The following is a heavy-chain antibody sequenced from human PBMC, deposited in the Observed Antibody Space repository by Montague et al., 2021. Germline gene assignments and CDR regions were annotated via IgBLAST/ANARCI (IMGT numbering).Heavy chain of an antibody. V-gene: IGHV4-39*07. D-gene: IGHD6-13*01. CDR1: GASITSNIYY. CDR2: IYYSGNS. CDR3: ARVFSSWYVGWFDP. Sequence: SETLFLTCTVSGASITSNIYYWGWIRQSPGKGLEWIGSIYYSGNSFYQPSLKSRITMAVDTSKNQFSLKLSSVTAADTATYYCARVFSSWYVGWFDPWGQGTLVTVSS. J-gene: IGHJ5*02.